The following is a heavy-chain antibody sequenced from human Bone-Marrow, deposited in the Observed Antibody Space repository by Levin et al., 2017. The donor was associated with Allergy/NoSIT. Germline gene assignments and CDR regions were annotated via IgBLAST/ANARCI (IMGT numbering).Heavy chain of an antibody. V-gene: IGHV1-18*01. CDR3: ARGGAADYFDP. J-gene: IGHJ5*02. D-gene: IGHD4-11*01. CDR1: DYTFTNSG. CDR2: ISTYNGKT. Sequence: ASVKVSCKASDYTFTNSGINWVRQAPGQGLEWMGWISTYNGKTNYAQKFQDRVTMTTDTSTTTVYMELRSLRSDDTAIYYCARGGAADYFDPWGQGTLVTVSS.